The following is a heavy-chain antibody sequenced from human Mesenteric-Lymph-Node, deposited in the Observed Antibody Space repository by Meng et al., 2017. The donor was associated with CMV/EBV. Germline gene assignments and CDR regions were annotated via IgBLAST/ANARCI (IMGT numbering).Heavy chain of an antibody. CDR2: ISYDGTST. V-gene: IGHV3-30-3*01. CDR3: ARGDGNGWLVDY. D-gene: IGHD6-19*01. CDR1: GFTFSNYA. Sequence: GGSLRLSCAASGFTFSNYAMHWVRQAPGKGLEWVAVISYDGTSTYYADSVKGRFTISSDNPTNTLYLQMSSLSGEDTAVYHCARGDGNGWLVDYWGQGTLVTVSS. J-gene: IGHJ4*02.